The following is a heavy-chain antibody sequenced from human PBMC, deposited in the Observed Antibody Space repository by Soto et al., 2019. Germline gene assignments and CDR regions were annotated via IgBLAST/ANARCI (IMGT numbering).Heavy chain of an antibody. CDR2: IYYSGST. V-gene: IGHV4-59*08. Sequence: SETLSLTCTVSGGSISSYYWSWIRQPPGKGLEWIGYIYYSGSTNYNPSLKSRVTISVDTSKNQFSLKLTSVTAADTAVYYCGRQKIMGLFAYWGQGTLVPVSP. D-gene: IGHD3-16*01. CDR3: GRQKIMGLFAY. CDR1: GGSISSYY. J-gene: IGHJ4*02.